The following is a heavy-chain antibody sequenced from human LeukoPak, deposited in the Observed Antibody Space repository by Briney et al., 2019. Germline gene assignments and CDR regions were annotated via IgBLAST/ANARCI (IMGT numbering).Heavy chain of an antibody. Sequence: GASVKVSCKASGYTFSDYGISWVRQAPGQGLEWMGRIIPILGIANYAQKFQGRVTITADKSTSTAYMELSSLRSEDTAVYYCARDYYDSSGYSITYQHWGQGTLVTVSS. J-gene: IGHJ1*01. D-gene: IGHD3-22*01. CDR1: GYTFSDYG. CDR2: IIPILGIA. CDR3: ARDYYDSSGYSITYQH. V-gene: IGHV1-69*04.